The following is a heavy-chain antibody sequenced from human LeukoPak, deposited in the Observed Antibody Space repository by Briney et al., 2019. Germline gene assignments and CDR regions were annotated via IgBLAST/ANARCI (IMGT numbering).Heavy chain of an antibody. CDR1: GGSISSYY. D-gene: IGHD3-9*01. J-gene: IGHJ3*02. CDR3: ARVNYDILTGYYNGEAFDI. CDR2: IYTSGST. Sequence: SQTLSLTCTVSGGSISSYYWSWIRQPAGKGLEWIGRIYTSGSTNYNPSLKSRVTMSVDTSKNQFSLKLSSVTAADTAVYYCARVNYDILTGYYNGEAFDIWGQGTMVTVSS. V-gene: IGHV4-4*07.